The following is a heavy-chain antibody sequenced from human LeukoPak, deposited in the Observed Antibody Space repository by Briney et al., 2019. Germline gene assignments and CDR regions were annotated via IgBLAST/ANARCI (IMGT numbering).Heavy chain of an antibody. D-gene: IGHD6-13*01. CDR2: ISAYNGNT. CDR3: ARDYSIAAAGTLGY. CDR1: GYTFTIYG. Sequence: ASVKVSCKASGYTFTIYGISWVRQAPGQGLEWMGWISAYNGNTNYAQKLQGRVTMTTDTSTSTAYMELRSLRSDDTAVYYCARDYSIAAAGTLGYWGQGTLVTVSS. V-gene: IGHV1-18*01. J-gene: IGHJ4*02.